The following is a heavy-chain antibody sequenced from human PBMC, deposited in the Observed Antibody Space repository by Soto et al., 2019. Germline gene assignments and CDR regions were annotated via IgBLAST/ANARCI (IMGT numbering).Heavy chain of an antibody. CDR2: INHSGST. V-gene: IGHV4-34*01. D-gene: IGHD3-3*01. CDR1: GGSFSGYY. CDR3: ARRSLTTFGVVTNWLHP. J-gene: IGHJ5*02. Sequence: PSETLSLTCAVYGGSFSGYYWSWIRQPPGKGLEWIGEINHSGSTNYNPSLKSRVTISVDTSKNQFSLKLSSVTAADTAVYYCARRSLTTFGVVTNWLHPSGQGTMVTVYS.